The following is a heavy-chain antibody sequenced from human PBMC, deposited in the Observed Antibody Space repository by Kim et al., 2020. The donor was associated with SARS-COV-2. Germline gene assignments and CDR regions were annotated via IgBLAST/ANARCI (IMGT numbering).Heavy chain of an antibody. CDR1: GGSIRSYD. CDR3: ARVRYNWNYWYFDL. Sequence: SETLSLTCTVSGGSIRSYDWSWIRQSPGKGLEWIGYISNSWHSDYSPSLKSRVTISVDTSKSLFSLRLSSVTAADTALYYCARVRYNWNYWYFDLWGRGTLVTVSS. D-gene: IGHD1-20*01. V-gene: IGHV4-59*13. J-gene: IGHJ2*01. CDR2: ISNSWHS.